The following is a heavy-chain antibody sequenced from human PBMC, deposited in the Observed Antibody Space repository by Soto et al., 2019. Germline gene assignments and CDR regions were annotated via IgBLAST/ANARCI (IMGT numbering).Heavy chain of an antibody. CDR2: IYYSGST. CDR1: GGSVSSGSYY. V-gene: IGHV4-61*01. J-gene: IGHJ6*02. D-gene: IGHD6-13*01. CDR3: ARSGYSSSWYLDYYGMDV. Sequence: QVQLQESGPGLVKPSETLSLTCTVSGGSVSSGSYYWSWIRQPPGKGLEWIGYIYYSGSTNYNPSLKSRVTISVDTSKNQFSLKLSSVTAADTAVYYCARSGYSSSWYLDYYGMDVWGQGTTVTVSS.